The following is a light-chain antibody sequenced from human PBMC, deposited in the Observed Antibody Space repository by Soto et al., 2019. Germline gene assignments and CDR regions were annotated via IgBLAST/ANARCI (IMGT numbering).Light chain of an antibody. CDR3: QEYTSDSKT. CDR2: KAS. V-gene: IGKV1-5*03. Sequence: DIQMTQSPSTLSASIGDTVTITCRASQSVSHWLAWYQQKPGKAPKLLIYKASTLERGVPSRFSGSGSGTEFTLIISYLQPDDFATDYCQEYTSDSKTFGQGTKVEVK. J-gene: IGKJ1*01. CDR1: QSVSHW.